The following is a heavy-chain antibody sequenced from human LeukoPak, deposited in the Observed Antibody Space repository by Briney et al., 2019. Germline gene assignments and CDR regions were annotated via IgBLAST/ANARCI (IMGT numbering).Heavy chain of an antibody. CDR2: ISSSSSYI. D-gene: IGHD5-18*01. J-gene: IGHJ6*03. CDR1: GFTFSSYS. Sequence: GGSLRLSCAASGFTFSSYSMNWVRQAPGKGLEWVSSISSSSSYIYYADSVKGRFTISRDNAKNSLYLQMNSLRAEDTAVYYCARETGGYSYGYWSELYYYMDVWGKGTTVTVSS. V-gene: IGHV3-21*01. CDR3: ARETGGYSYGYWSELYYYMDV.